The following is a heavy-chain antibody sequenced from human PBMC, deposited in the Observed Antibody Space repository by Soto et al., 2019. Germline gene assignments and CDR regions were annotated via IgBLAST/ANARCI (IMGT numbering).Heavy chain of an antibody. V-gene: IGHV3-48*03. CDR3: ARDPSPYCGGDCYSAPFDY. J-gene: IGHJ4*02. CDR1: GFTFSSYE. D-gene: IGHD2-21*02. CDR2: ISSSGSTI. Sequence: EVQLVESGGGLVQPGGSLRLSCAASGFTFSSYEMNWVRQAPGKGLEWVSYISSSGSTIYYADSVKGRFTISRDNAKNLLYLQMNSLRAEDTAVYYCARDPSPYCGGDCYSAPFDYWGQGTLVTVSS.